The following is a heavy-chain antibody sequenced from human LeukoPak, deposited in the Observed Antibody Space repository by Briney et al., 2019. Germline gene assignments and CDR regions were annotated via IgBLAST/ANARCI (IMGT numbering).Heavy chain of an antibody. J-gene: IGHJ6*03. CDR2: IRYDGSNK. Sequence: GGSLRLSCAASGFTFSSYGMHWVRQAPGKGLEWVAFIRYDGSNKYYADSVKGRFTISRDNSKNTLYLQMNSLRAEDTAVYYCAKDQINGWTYYYYYYMDVWGKGTTVTISS. V-gene: IGHV3-30*02. CDR3: AKDQINGWTYYYYYYMDV. CDR1: GFTFSSYG. D-gene: IGHD6-19*01.